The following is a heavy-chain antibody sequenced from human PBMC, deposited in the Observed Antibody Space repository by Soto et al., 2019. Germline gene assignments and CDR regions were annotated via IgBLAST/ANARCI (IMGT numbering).Heavy chain of an antibody. J-gene: IGHJ6*02. CDR2: SIPIFGTA. D-gene: IGHD3-10*01. CDR1: GGTFSSYA. Sequence: QVQLVQSGAEVKKPGSSVKVSCKASGGTFSSYAISWVRQAPGQGLEWMGGSIPIFGTANYAQKFQGRVTITADESTSTAYMELSSRRSEDTAVYYCARGVLRFGELPYYYYGMDVWGQGTTVTVSS. CDR3: ARGVLRFGELPYYYYGMDV. V-gene: IGHV1-69*01.